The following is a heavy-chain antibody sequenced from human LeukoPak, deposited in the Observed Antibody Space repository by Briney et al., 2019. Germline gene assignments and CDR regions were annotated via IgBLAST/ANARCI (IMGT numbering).Heavy chain of an antibody. CDR2: ISSSSSSI. J-gene: IGHJ4*02. V-gene: IGHV3-21*01. D-gene: IGHD6-13*01. CDR1: GFSFSTHS. Sequence: PGGSLRLSCAASGFSFSTHSMNWVRQAPGKGLEWVSSISSSSSSIHYADSVKGRFAISRDNAQNSLYLQMNSLRAEDTALYYCAREITAAGNYYDYEGRGTPVTVSS. CDR3: AREITAAGNYYDY.